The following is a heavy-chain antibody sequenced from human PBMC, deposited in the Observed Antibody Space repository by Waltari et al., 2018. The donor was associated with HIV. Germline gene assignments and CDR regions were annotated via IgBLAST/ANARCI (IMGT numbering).Heavy chain of an antibody. V-gene: IGHV3-48*01. Sequence: EVQLVESGGGLVQPGGSLRLSCAASGFTSSSYSMNWVRQAPGKGLEWVSYISSSSSTIYYADSVKGRFTISRDNAKNSLYLQMNSLRAEDTAVYYCVTAMASFDYWGQGTLVTVSS. CDR2: ISSSSSTI. CDR3: VTAMASFDY. J-gene: IGHJ4*02. D-gene: IGHD3-10*01. CDR1: GFTSSSYS.